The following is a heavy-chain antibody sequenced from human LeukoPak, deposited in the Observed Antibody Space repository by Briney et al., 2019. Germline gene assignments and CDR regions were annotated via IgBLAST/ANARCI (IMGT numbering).Heavy chain of an antibody. CDR1: GGSISNYY. D-gene: IGHD3-9*01. V-gene: IGHV4-4*07. Sequence: PSETLSLTCSVSGGSISNYYWSWVRQPAGKGLEWIGRVYTSGGTYYNPSLKSRVTISVDTSKNQFSLKLSSVTAADTAVYYCARLDGDILTGYFDYWGQGTLVTVSS. CDR3: ARLDGDILTGYFDY. CDR2: VYTSGGT. J-gene: IGHJ4*02.